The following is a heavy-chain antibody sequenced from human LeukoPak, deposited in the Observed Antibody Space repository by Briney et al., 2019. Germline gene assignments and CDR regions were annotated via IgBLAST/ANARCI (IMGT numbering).Heavy chain of an antibody. CDR1: GASISSGSYY. V-gene: IGHV4-61*02. CDR3: AGLRYYYYYMDV. CDR2: IFASGST. J-gene: IGHJ6*03. D-gene: IGHD5-12*01. Sequence: PSETLSLTCTVSGASISSGSYYWNWIRQPAGKGLEWIGRIFASGSTNYNPSLKSRVTISLDTSKNQFSLKLSSVTAADTAVYYCAGLRYYYYYMDVWGKGTTVTISS.